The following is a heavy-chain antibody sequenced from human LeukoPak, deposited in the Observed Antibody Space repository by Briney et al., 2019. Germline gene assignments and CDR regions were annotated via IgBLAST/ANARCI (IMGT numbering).Heavy chain of an antibody. J-gene: IGHJ6*03. CDR1: GGSIGSGNYY. CDR3: ARERGLLYPRLPPMIPTYYYHYMDV. Sequence: PSETLSLTCIVSGGSIGSGNYYWSWIRQPAGKRLEWVARIYTSGNIDYNPSLKSRVTVSLDTSKNQFSLGLSSVTAADTAVYYYARERGLLYPRLPPMIPTYYYHYMDVWGKGTTVTISS. CDR2: IYTSGNI. D-gene: IGHD3-3*01. V-gene: IGHV4-61*02.